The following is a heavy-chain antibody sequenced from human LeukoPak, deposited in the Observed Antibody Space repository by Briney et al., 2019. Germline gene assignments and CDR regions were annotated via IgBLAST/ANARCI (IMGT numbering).Heavy chain of an antibody. D-gene: IGHD3-9*01. CDR1: GFTFSSYA. V-gene: IGHV3-23*01. Sequence: GGSLRLSCAASGFTFSSYAMSWVRQAPGKGLEWVSAISGRGGGTFYADSVKGRFTISRDNSKNTLYLQMNSLRADDTAVYYCAKGYYDILTDYFHNWFNPWGQGTLVIVSS. J-gene: IGHJ5*02. CDR2: ISGRGGGT. CDR3: AKGYYDILTDYFHNWFNP.